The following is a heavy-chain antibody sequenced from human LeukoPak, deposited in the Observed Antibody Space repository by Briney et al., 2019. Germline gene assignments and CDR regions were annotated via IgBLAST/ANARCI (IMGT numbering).Heavy chain of an antibody. V-gene: IGHV3-30-3*01. D-gene: IGHD3-10*01. Sequence: GRSLRLSCAASGFTFSSYAMHWVRQAPGKGLEWVAVISYDGSNKYYADSVKGRFTISRDNSKNTLYLQMNSLRAEDTAVYYCARDNYLLDYYGSGSWNSLAYYYYGMDVWGQGTTVTVSS. CDR3: ARDNYLLDYYGSGSWNSLAYYYYGMDV. J-gene: IGHJ6*02. CDR2: ISYDGSNK. CDR1: GFTFSSYA.